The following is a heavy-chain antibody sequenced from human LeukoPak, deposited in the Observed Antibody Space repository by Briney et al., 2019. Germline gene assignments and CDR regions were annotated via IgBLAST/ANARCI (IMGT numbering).Heavy chain of an antibody. CDR1: GYTFTSYY. CDR3: ARDQNSSTNGGEDYYYGMDG. J-gene: IGHJ6*02. V-gene: IGHV1-46*01. D-gene: IGHD2-8*01. CDR2: INPSGGST. Sequence: ASVKVSCKASGYTFTSYYMHWVRQAPGQGLEWMGIINPSGGSTSYAQKFQGRVTMTRDTSTSTVYMELSSLRSEDTAVYYCARDQNSSTNGGEDYYYGMDGWGQGTTVTVSS.